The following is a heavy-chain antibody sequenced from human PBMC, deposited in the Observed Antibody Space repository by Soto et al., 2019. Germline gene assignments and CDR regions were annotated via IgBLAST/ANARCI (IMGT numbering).Heavy chain of an antibody. V-gene: IGHV1-69*12. D-gene: IGHD3-16*01. CDR3: ARDKRILWFGGDPPYYHGMDV. CDR1: GGNFSRHA. Sequence: QVQLVQSGAEVRKPGSSVNVSSKASGGNFSRHALSWVRQAPGQGLEWLGGIIPIFGTSNLAQRYQDRVTNSVEESNNNAYMGIRSLRPEGTAVYYCARDKRILWFGGDPPYYHGMDVWGQGTTVIVSS. J-gene: IGHJ6*02. CDR2: IIPIFGTS.